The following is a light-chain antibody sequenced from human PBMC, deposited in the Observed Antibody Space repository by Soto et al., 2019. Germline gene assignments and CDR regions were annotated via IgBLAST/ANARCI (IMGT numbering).Light chain of an antibody. J-gene: IGLJ2*01. CDR2: SDN. V-gene: IGLV1-44*01. Sequence: QPVLTQSPSVSGTPGQRVTISCSGSSSNIGSNAVSWYQQLPGTAPKLLINSDNQRPSGVPDRFSGSKSGTSASLAISGLQSEDEADYYCAAWDASLTVVFGGGTKLTVL. CDR3: AAWDASLTVV. CDR1: SSNIGSNA.